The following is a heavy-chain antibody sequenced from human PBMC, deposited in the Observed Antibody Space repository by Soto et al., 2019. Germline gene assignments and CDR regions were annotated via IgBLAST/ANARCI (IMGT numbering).Heavy chain of an antibody. V-gene: IGHV1-18*01. J-gene: IGHJ4*02. CDR1: GYTFTSYG. CDR3: ARDPTGIVGAIPPLDY. Sequence: ASVKVSCKASGYTFTSYGISWVRQAPGQGLEWMGWISAYNGNTNYAQKLQGRVTMTTDTSTSTAYMELRSLRSDDTAVYYCARDPTGIVGAIPPLDYWGQGTLVTVS. CDR2: ISAYNGNT. D-gene: IGHD1-26*01.